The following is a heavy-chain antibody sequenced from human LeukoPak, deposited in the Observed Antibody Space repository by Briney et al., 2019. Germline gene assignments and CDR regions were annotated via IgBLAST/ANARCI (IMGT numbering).Heavy chain of an antibody. V-gene: IGHV3-30*18. J-gene: IGHJ6*04. CDR3: PKNQIITIFGVPPNVRAV. Sequence: GGSLRLSCAASGFTFSSYGMHWVRQAPGKGLEWVAVISYDGSNKYYADSVKGRFTISRDNSKNTLYLQMNSLRAEDTAVYYCPKNQIITIFGVPPNVRAVWGKGTTVTVSS. CDR1: GFTFSSYG. CDR2: ISYDGSNK. D-gene: IGHD3-3*01.